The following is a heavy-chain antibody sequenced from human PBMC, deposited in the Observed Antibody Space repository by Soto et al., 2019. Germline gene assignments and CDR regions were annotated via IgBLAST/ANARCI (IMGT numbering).Heavy chain of an antibody. V-gene: IGHV4-39*01. J-gene: IGHJ2*01. D-gene: IGHD3-9*01. CDR2: VYYSGNT. CDR3: ARLVYDILTGYYSAYWYFDL. Sequence: PETLSLTCTVSGGSISSSSSYRCWIRHPPGKGLEWIGSVYYSGNTYYNPSLRSRVAISVDTSKNQFSLELTSVTAADTAVYYCARLVYDILTGYYSAYWYFDLWGRGTLVT. CDR1: GGSISSSSSY.